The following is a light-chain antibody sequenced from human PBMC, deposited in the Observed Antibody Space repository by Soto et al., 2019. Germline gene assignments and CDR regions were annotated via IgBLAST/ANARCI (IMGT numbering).Light chain of an antibody. CDR3: QQYNNWPYT. CDR1: QSVSSN. CDR2: GPS. V-gene: IGKV3-15*01. Sequence: EIVMTQSPATLSVSPGERATLSCRASQSVSSNLAWYHQKPGQAPRPLIYGPSTRATGIPARFSGSGSGTEFTLTISNLPSEDFAVYDGQQYNNWPYTFGQGTKLEIK. J-gene: IGKJ2*01.